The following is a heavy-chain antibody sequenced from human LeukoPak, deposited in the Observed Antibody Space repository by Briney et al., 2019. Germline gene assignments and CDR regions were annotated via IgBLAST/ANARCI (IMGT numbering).Heavy chain of an antibody. CDR3: ARSSNDYYGSGSYYKFDY. CDR1: GYSFTSYW. V-gene: IGHV5-10-1*01. CDR2: IDPSGSYT. Sequence: GESLKISCKGSGYSFTSYWISWVRQMPGKGLEWMGRIDPSGSYTNYSPSFQGHVTISADKSISTAYLQWSSLKASDTAMYYCARSSNDYYGSGSYYKFDYWGQGTLVTVSS. J-gene: IGHJ4*02. D-gene: IGHD3-10*01.